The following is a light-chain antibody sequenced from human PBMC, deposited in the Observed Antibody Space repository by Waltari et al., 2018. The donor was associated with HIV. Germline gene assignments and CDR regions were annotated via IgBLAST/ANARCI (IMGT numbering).Light chain of an antibody. CDR2: YDI. V-gene: IGLV3-21*02. J-gene: IGLJ3*02. Sequence: SYVLTQPPSVSVAPGQTAKITCAGNNIGTKSVHWYQQKPGQAPVLVVYYDIDRPSVILEGVSGSNSGNTATLIISRVEAGDEADYYCQVWDSSSDHWVFGGGTKLTVL. CDR3: QVWDSSSDHWV. CDR1: NIGTKS.